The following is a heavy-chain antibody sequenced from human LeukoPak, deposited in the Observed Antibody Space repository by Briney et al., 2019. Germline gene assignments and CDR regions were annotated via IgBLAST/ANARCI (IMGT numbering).Heavy chain of an antibody. D-gene: IGHD2-21*02. J-gene: IGHJ4*02. CDR3: ARHPSVVTPYYFDS. Sequence: GESLKISCKGSGYSFSSHWIGWVRQMPGKGLEWMGVIFPADSDIKYSPSFQGQVTISVDKSISTAYLQWSSLKASDTAMYYCARHPSVVTPYYFDSWAREPWSPSPQ. V-gene: IGHV5-51*01. CDR1: GYSFSSHW. CDR2: IFPADSDI.